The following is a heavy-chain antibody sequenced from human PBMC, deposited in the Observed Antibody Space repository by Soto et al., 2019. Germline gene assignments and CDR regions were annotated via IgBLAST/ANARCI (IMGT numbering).Heavy chain of an antibody. Sequence: QVQLVQSGAEVKKPGSSVRVSCKASGGTLTHYAISWVRQAPGQGLEWRGGIIPVFKTSNYAENFQGRLSITADESMTTAYMDLSGLLSDDTAVYYCAPSASGTSSPGYSFYVMEVWGPGTTVTVSS. CDR1: GGTLTHYA. D-gene: IGHD3-10*01. CDR3: APSASGTSSPGYSFYVMEV. CDR2: IIPVFKTS. J-gene: IGHJ6*02. V-gene: IGHV1-69*01.